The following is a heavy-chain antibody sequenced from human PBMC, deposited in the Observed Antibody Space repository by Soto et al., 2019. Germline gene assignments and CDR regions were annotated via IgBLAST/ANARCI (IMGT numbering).Heavy chain of an antibody. Sequence: GGSLRLSCAASGFTFSMYWMHWVRQVPGKGPEWASRINDDGSSTNYADSVKGRFTISRDNAKNTLYLQMNDLRAEDTAVYYCTRGPRSTSTGTGAFWGQGTLVTVSS. CDR2: INDDGSST. CDR3: TRGPRSTSTGTGAF. D-gene: IGHD1-1*01. V-gene: IGHV3-74*01. J-gene: IGHJ4*02. CDR1: GFTFSMYW.